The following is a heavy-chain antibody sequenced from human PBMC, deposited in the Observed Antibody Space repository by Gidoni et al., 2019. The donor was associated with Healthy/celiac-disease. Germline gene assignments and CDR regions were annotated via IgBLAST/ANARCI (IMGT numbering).Heavy chain of an antibody. Sequence: QVPLQQWGAGLFKPSEPLSLTCAVYGGSFSGYYWIWIRQPPGKGLEWIGEINHSGSTNYNPSLKSRVTISVDTSKNHFSLKLSSVTAADTAVYYCARGWPHYYYYYGMDVWGQGTTVTVSS. CDR3: ARGWPHYYYYYGMDV. J-gene: IGHJ6*02. CDR1: GGSFSGYY. V-gene: IGHV4-34*01. CDR2: INHSGST.